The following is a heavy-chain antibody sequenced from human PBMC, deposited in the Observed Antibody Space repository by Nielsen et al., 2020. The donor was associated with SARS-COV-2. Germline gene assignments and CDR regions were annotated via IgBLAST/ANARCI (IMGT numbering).Heavy chain of an antibody. D-gene: IGHD1-1*01. Sequence: ASVKVSCKASGYTFTSYDINWVRQAPGQGLEWMGWISGYSGNTNYAEKVQGRLTLTTDKSTSTVYMELRSLRSDDTAVYYCARDRDTVRVRSNWNDYDYWGQGTLVTVSS. CDR1: GYTFTSYD. V-gene: IGHV1-18*01. CDR3: ARDRDTVRVRSNWNDYDY. CDR2: ISGYSGNT. J-gene: IGHJ4*02.